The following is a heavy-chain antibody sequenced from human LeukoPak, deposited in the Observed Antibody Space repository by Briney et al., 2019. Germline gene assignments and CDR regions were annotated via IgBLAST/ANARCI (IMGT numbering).Heavy chain of an antibody. Sequence: GGSLRLSCAASGFTFSSYAMHWVRQAPGKGLEWVAVIPYDGSNKYYADSVKGRFTISRDNSQNTLYLQMNSLTAEDTAVYYCAKYYYDSSGYYITPPARAPDYWGQGTLVTVSS. CDR1: GFTFSSYA. V-gene: IGHV3-30*04. J-gene: IGHJ4*02. CDR2: IPYDGSNK. CDR3: AKYYYDSSGYYITPPARAPDY. D-gene: IGHD3-22*01.